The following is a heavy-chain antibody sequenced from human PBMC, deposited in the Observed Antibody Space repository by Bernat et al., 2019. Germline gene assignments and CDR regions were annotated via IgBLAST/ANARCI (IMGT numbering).Heavy chain of an antibody. CDR2: FSGSGGST. J-gene: IGHJ4*02. V-gene: IGHV3-23*01. CDR3: ATLAAAGSPYFDY. Sequence: EVQLLESGGGLVQPGGSLRLSCAASGFTFSSYAMSWVRQAPGKGLEWVSAFSGSGGSTSDADSVEGRFTIARDNSKNTLYLQMNSLRAEDTAVYYCATLAAAGSPYFDYWGQGTLVTVSS. D-gene: IGHD6-13*01. CDR1: GFTFSSYA.